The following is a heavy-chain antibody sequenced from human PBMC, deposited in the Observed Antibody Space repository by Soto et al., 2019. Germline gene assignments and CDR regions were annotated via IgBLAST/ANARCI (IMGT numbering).Heavy chain of an antibody. CDR2: INGDGSGT. CDR3: ARGIFGAATANDY. CDR1: GFTFSGSW. Sequence: EVQLLESGGGLVQPGGSLRLSCAASGFTFSGSWMHWFRQAPGKWLVWVSRINGDGSGTSYADFVKGRFTISRDDAKNTLFLKMNCLRAEDKAVYYCARGIFGAATANDYWGQGTLVTVSS. D-gene: IGHD3-3*01. J-gene: IGHJ4*02. V-gene: IGHV3-74*01.